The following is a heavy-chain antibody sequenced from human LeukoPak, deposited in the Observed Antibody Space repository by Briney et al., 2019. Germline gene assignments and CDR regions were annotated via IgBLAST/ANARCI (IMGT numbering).Heavy chain of an antibody. CDR2: IYYSGST. CDR1: GGSISSSSYY. CDR3: ARGPPVSYYDFWSGWTFDY. J-gene: IGHJ4*02. V-gene: IGHV4-61*05. D-gene: IGHD3-3*01. Sequence: SETLSLTRTVSGGSISSSSYYWGWIRQPPGKGLEWIGYIYYSGSTNYNPSLKSRVTISVDTSKNQFSLKLSSVTAADTAVYYCARGPPVSYYDFWSGWTFDYWGQGTLVTVSS.